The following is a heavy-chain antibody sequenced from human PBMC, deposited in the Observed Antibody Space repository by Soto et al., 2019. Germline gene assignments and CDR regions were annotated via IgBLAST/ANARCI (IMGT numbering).Heavy chain of an antibody. D-gene: IGHD1-26*01. V-gene: IGHV3-30*18. CDR3: AKDEKVGATNYYYGMDV. Sequence: PVGSLRLSCAASGFTFSSYGMHWVRQAPGKGLEWVAVISYDGSNKYYADSVKGRFTISRDNSKNTLSLQMNSLRAEDTAVYYCAKDEKVGATNYYYGMDVWGQGTTVTVSS. CDR1: GFTFSSYG. J-gene: IGHJ6*02. CDR2: ISYDGSNK.